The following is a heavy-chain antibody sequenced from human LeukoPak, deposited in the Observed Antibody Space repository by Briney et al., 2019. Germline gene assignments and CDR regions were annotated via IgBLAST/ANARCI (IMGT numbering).Heavy chain of an antibody. CDR1: GFTFSSYS. Sequence: TGGSLRLSCAASGFTFSSYSMNWVRQAPGKGLEWVGRIKSKTDGGTTDYAAPVKGRFTISRDDSKNTLYLQMNSLKTEDTAVYYCTTRGGSFSIFDYWGQGTLVTVSS. CDR2: IKSKTDGGTT. V-gene: IGHV3-15*01. J-gene: IGHJ4*02. D-gene: IGHD1-26*01. CDR3: TTRGGSFSIFDY.